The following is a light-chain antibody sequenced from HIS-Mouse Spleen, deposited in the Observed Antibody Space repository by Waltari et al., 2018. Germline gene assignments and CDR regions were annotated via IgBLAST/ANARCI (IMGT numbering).Light chain of an antibody. J-gene: IGLJ1*01. CDR3: CSYAGSSTYV. V-gene: IGLV2-23*01. Sequence: QSALTQPASVSGSPGQSITISCTGTSSDVGSYNLVSWYQQHPGKAPKLMIYEGSKRPSGVSKPFSGSKAGNTASLTISGLQAEDEADYYCCSYAGSSTYVFGTGTKVTVL. CDR2: EGS. CDR1: SSDVGSYNL.